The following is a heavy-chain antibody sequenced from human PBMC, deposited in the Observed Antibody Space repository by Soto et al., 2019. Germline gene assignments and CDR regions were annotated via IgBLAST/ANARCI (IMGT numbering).Heavy chain of an antibody. CDR1: GFAISRGYY. J-gene: IGHJ4*02. CDR3: AREKVGTTFFDN. Sequence: SETLSLTCSVSGFAISRGYYWSWVRQPPGKGLEWIGSIYPSVSSYHNPSLATRLRLSIDTSKNQFTLNLTSVTAADTALYFCAREKVGTTFFDNWGQGIQVTVS. V-gene: IGHV4-38-2*02. D-gene: IGHD1-1*01. CDR2: IYPSVSS.